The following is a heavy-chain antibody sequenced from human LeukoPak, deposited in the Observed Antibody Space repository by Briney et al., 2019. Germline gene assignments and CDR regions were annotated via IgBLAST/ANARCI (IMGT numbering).Heavy chain of an antibody. CDR1: GYTFTSYG. V-gene: IGHV1-18*01. CDR2: ISAYNGST. J-gene: IGHJ4*02. Sequence: ASVKVSCKASGYTFTSYGISWVRQAPGQGLEWMGWISAYNGSTNYAQKLQGRVTITADESTSTAYMELSSLRAEDTAVYYCAKEGNDFWSGYYTVGYWGQGTLVTVSS. CDR3: AKEGNDFWSGYYTVGY. D-gene: IGHD3-3*01.